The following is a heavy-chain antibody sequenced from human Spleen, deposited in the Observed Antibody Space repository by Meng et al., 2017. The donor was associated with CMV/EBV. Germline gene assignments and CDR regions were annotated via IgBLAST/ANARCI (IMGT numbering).Heavy chain of an antibody. CDR1: GFTFSTYA. J-gene: IGHJ3*02. CDR2: ISGGSGDGRA. V-gene: IGHV3-23*01. CDR3: AKDPVVGAPHVFDI. Sequence: GESLKISCEASGFTFSTYAMSWVCQPPGKGLEWVSAISGGSGDGRAFYADSVKGRFTISRDNSKSTLFLQMNSLTVEDTAVYYCAKDPVVGAPHVFDIWGQGAMVTVSS. D-gene: IGHD1-26*01.